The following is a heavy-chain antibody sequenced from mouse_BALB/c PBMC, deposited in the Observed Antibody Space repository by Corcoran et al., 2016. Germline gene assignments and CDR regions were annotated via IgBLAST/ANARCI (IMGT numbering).Heavy chain of an antibody. CDR1: GYTFTNYG. CDR3: ARRLRDWYFDV. CDR2: INTYTGEP. D-gene: IGHD1-2*01. J-gene: IGHJ1*01. Sequence: QLQLVQSGPELKKPGETVKISCKASGYTFTNYGMNWVKQAPGKGLKWMGWINTYTGEPTYADDFKGRFAFSLETSAITAYLQINNLNNEDMATYFCARRLRDWYFDVWGAGTTFTVSS. V-gene: IGHV9-1*02.